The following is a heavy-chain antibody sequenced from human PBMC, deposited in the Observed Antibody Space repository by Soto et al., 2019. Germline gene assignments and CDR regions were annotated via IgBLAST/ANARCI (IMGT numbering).Heavy chain of an antibody. CDR1: GFTFSSYA. CDR2: ISVSGVT. J-gene: IGHJ4*02. CDR3: AKSLRTETCLDC. D-gene: IGHD4-17*01. Sequence: GGSLRLSCAASGFTFSSYAINWVRQAPWKGPEWVSHISVSGVTYYADSVKGRFTISRDNSKKTLFLQMNSLRAEDTAVYYCAKSLRTETCLDCWAQGTSATVCS. V-gene: IGHV3-23*01.